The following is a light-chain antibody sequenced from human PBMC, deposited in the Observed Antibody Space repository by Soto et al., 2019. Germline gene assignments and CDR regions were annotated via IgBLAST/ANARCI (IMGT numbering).Light chain of an antibody. CDR3: QGWDSVSDVV. J-gene: IGLJ2*01. V-gene: IGLV3-1*01. CDR2: QDT. CDR1: KLGDKF. Sequence: SYELTQPPSVSVSPGQTASITCSGDKLGDKFTCWYQQKPCQSPVLLIYQDTRRPSGIPERFSGSNSGNTTTLTIGGTQAMDEADYYCQGWDSVSDVVFGGGTKLTVL.